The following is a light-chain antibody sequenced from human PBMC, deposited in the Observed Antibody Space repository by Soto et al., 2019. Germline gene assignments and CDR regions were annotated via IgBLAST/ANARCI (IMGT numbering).Light chain of an antibody. CDR3: CSYAGSSIFV. V-gene: IGLV2-23*02. J-gene: IGLJ2*01. CDR1: SSDVGTYNL. Sequence: QSALTQPASVSGSPGQSITISCTGSSSDVGTYNLVSWYQHHPGKAPKLMISEVIKRPSGVSNRFSGSKSGNTASLTISGLQAEDEADYNCCSYAGSSIFVFGGGTKLTVL. CDR2: EVI.